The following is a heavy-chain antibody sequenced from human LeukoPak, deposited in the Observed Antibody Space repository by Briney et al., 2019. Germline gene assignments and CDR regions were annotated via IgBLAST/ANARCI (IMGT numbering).Heavy chain of an antibody. CDR2: IYYSGST. J-gene: IGHJ4*02. CDR3: ARDEGLGDFDY. Sequence: SETLSLTCTVYGGSISSYYWSWIRQPPGKGLEWIGYIYYSGSTNYNPSLKSRVTISVDTSKNQFSLKLSSVTAADTAVYYCARDEGLGDFDYWGQGTLVTVSS. CDR1: GGSISSYY. V-gene: IGHV4-59*01. D-gene: IGHD3/OR15-3a*01.